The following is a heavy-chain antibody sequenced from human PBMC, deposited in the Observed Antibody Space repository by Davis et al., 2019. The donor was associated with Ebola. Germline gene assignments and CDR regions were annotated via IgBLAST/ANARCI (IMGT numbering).Heavy chain of an antibody. CDR2: ISSSSSYI. D-gene: IGHD3-3*01. J-gene: IGHJ4*02. V-gene: IGHV3-21*01. CDR1: GFTFSSYS. CDR3: ARGGSYDFWSGYYSSSYFDY. Sequence: GESLKIPCAASGFTFSSYSMNWVRQAPGKGLEWVSSISSSSSYIYYADSVKGRFTISRDNAKNSLYLQMNSLRAEDTDVYYCARGGSYDFWSGYYSSSYFDYWGQGTLVTVSS.